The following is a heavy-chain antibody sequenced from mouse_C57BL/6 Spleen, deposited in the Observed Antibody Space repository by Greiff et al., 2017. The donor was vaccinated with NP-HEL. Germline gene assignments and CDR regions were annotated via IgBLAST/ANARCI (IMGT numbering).Heavy chain of an antibody. V-gene: IGHV5-6*01. CDR3: ARHIVVTTRYYAMDY. Sequence: EVQFQQSGGDLVKPGGSLKLSCAASGFTFSSYGMSWVRQTPDKRLEWVATISSGGSYTYYPDSVKGRFTISRDNAKNTLYLQMSSLKSEDTAMYYCARHIVVTTRYYAMDYWGQGTSVTVSS. CDR1: GFTFSSYG. CDR2: ISSGGSYT. J-gene: IGHJ4*01. D-gene: IGHD2-2*01.